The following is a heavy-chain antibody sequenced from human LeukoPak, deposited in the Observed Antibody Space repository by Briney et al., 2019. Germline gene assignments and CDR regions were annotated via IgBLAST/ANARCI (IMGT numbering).Heavy chain of an antibody. CDR1: GFTFSSYG. Sequence: PGGSLRLSCTASGFTFSSYGMSWVRQAPGKGLEWVSAISSSADSTYYADSVKGRFTISKDISKNTLYLQMNSLRAEDTAIYYCAKDSPVCTYWGQGTLVTVSS. CDR2: ISSSADST. D-gene: IGHD2-8*01. V-gene: IGHV3-23*01. J-gene: IGHJ4*02. CDR3: AKDSPVCTY.